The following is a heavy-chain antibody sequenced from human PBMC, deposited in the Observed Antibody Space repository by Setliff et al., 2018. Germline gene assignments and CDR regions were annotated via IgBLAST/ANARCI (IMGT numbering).Heavy chain of an antibody. V-gene: IGHV4-4*02. CDR2: INHSGNT. J-gene: IGHJ6*03. Sequence: PSETLSLTCAVSGDSISSGNWWSWVRQPPEKGLEWIGEINHSGNTNYNPSLKSRVTISVDKSTNQFSLELTSVTAADTAVYYCVRTDYSDGRYSMDVWGKGTTVTVSS. CDR3: VRTDYSDGRYSMDV. D-gene: IGHD6-19*01. CDR1: GDSISSGNW.